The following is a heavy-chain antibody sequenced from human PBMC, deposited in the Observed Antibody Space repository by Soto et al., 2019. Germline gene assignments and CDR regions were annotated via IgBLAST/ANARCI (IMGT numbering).Heavy chain of an antibody. J-gene: IGHJ4*02. Sequence: GGSLRLSCAASGLTFSSYSMNWVRQAPGKGLEWVSSISSSTNYIYYADSVKGRFTISRDNAKNSLYLQMNSLRAEDTAVYYCAQESPAPYCSSTSCPQGSSWFDYWGQGTLVTVSS. CDR2: ISSSTNYI. V-gene: IGHV3-21*01. CDR1: GLTFSSYS. CDR3: AQESPAPYCSSTSCPQGSSWFDY. D-gene: IGHD2-2*01.